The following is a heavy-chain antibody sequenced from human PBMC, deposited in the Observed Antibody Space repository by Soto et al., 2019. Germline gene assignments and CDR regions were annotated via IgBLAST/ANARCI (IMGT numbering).Heavy chain of an antibody. V-gene: IGHV3-23*01. CDR2: ISGSGGST. CDR1: GFSFSDYY. CDR3: AKEMGHSSGPSLDY. Sequence: GGSLRLSCVVSGFSFSDYYMSWVRQAPGKGLEWVSAISGSGGSTYYADSVKGRFTISRDNSKNTLYLQMNSLRAEDTAVYYCAKEMGHSSGPSLDYWGQGTLVPVSS. J-gene: IGHJ4*02. D-gene: IGHD6-19*01.